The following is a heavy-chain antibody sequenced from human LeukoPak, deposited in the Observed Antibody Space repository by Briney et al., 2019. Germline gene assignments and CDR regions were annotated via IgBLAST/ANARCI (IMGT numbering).Heavy chain of an antibody. D-gene: IGHD6-19*01. CDR1: GGSIHGYY. CDR2: VFYSGST. V-gene: IGHV4-59*01. CDR3: AGASTWLAFDY. Sequence: SETLSLTCTVSGGSIHGYYWSWIRQPPGKGLEWIGYVFYSGSTNYNPSLKSRVTISLDTSKNQFSLKLNSVTAADTAVYYCAGASTWLAFDYWGQGSLVTASS. J-gene: IGHJ4*02.